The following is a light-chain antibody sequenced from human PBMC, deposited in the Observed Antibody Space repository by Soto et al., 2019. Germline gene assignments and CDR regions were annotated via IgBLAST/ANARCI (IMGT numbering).Light chain of an antibody. CDR3: QQFGSSPYT. CDR2: GAS. Sequence: EIVLTQSPCTLSLSPGERATLSCRASQSVSSYYLAWYQQKPGQAPRLLNYGASSRATDIPDRFSGSGSGTDFTLTISRLEPEDFGIYYCQQFGSSPYTFGQGTNLEI. V-gene: IGKV3-20*01. CDR1: QSVSSYY. J-gene: IGKJ2*01.